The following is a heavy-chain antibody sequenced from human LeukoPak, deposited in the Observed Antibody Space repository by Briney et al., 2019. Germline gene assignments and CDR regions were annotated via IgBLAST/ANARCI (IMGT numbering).Heavy chain of an antibody. V-gene: IGHV3-21*01. D-gene: IGHD3-10*02. CDR2: ISSSSSYI. Sequence: GGSLRLSCAASGFTFSSYTMNWVRQAPGKGLEWVSSISSSSSYIYYADSVKGRFTISRDNAKNSLYLQMNSLRAEDTAVYYCAELGITMIGGVWGKETTVTISS. CDR1: GFTFSSYT. CDR3: AELGITMIGGV. J-gene: IGHJ6*04.